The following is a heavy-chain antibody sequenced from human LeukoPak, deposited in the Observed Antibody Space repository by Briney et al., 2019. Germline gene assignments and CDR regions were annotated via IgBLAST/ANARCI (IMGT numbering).Heavy chain of an antibody. CDR3: ARDCSSTSCYYAFDI. J-gene: IGHJ3*02. CDR2: IYTSGST. Sequence: SETLSLTCTVSGGAISSYYWSWIRQPAGKGLEWIGRIYTSGSTNYNPSLKSRVTISVDTSTNQFSLKLSSVTAADTAVYYCARDCSSTSCYYAFDIWGQGTMVTVSS. CDR1: GGAISSYY. D-gene: IGHD2-2*01. V-gene: IGHV4-4*07.